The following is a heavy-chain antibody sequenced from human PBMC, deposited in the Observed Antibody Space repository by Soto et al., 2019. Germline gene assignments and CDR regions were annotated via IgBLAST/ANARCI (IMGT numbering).Heavy chain of an antibody. CDR2: ISSSSSNI. CDR1: GFTFSSYS. V-gene: IGHV3-21*04. Sequence: PGGSLRLSCAASGFTFSSYSMNWVRQAPGKGLEWVSSISSSSSNIYYADSVKGRFTISRDNAKNSLYLQMNSLRAEDTAVYYCAKDGEYSSSSGHINWFDPWGQGTLVTVSS. CDR3: AKDGEYSSSSGHINWFDP. J-gene: IGHJ5*02. D-gene: IGHD6-6*01.